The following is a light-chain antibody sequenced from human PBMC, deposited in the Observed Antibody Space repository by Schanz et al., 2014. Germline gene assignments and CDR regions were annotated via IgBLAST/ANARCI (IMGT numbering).Light chain of an antibody. Sequence: QSALIQPPSVSGSPGQSVTISCTGTSSDVGSYDYVSWYQQHPGTVPKPMIYNVNTQPSGVPDRFSGSKSGNTASMTISGLQAEDEADYYCSSYTSSITLVFGGGTKLTVL. CDR1: SSDVGSYDY. CDR2: NVN. CDR3: SSYTSSITLV. J-gene: IGLJ3*02. V-gene: IGLV2-18*02.